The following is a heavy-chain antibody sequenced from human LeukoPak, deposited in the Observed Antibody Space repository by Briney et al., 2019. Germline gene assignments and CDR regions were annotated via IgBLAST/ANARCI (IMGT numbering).Heavy chain of an antibody. V-gene: IGHV3-74*01. D-gene: IGHD4-11*01. J-gene: IGHJ4*02. CDR1: GFTFSGFW. CDR3: AKERATTTSFDY. Sequence: GGSLRLSCAASGFTFSGFWMHWVRQAPGKGLVWVSCISFDGSDATYADSVKGRFTISRDNSKNTLYLQMNSLRAEDTAVYFCAKERATTTSFDYWGQGTLVTVSS. CDR2: ISFDGSDA.